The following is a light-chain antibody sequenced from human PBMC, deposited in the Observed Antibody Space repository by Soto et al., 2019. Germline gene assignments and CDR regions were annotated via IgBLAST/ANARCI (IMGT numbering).Light chain of an antibody. J-gene: IGLJ2*01. CDR1: TGAVTSDQF. Sequence: QAVVTQESSLTVSPGGTVTLTCGSSTGAVTSDQFPFWFQQKPGQAPRALIDDTNTRHSWTPARFSGSLLGGKAALTLSGVQPEDEADYYCLLAYTGARVFGGGTKLTVL. CDR3: LLAYTGARV. V-gene: IGLV7-46*01. CDR2: DTN.